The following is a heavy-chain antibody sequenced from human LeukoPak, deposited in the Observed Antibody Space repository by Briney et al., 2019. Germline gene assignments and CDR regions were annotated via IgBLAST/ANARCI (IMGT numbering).Heavy chain of an antibody. V-gene: IGHV3-30*02. J-gene: IGHJ5*02. CDR2: IRYDGSNK. CDR1: GFTFSSYG. D-gene: IGHD4-17*01. Sequence: PGGSLRLSCAASGFTFSSYGMHWVRQAPGKGLEWVAFIRYDGSNKYYADSVKGRFTISRDNSKNTLYLQMNSLRAEDTAVYYCAKDRFGDQNWFDPWGQGTLVTVSS. CDR3: AKDRFGDQNWFDP.